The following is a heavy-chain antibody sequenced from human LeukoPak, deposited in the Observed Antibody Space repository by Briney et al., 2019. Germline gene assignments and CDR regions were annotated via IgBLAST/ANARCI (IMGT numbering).Heavy chain of an antibody. Sequence: GGSLRLSCAASGFTVSSNYMSWVRQAPGKGLEWVSVIYSGGSTYYADSVKGRFTISRDNSKNTLYLQMNSLRAEDTAVYYCARDRAGTVTYGGLDYWGQGTLVTVSS. CDR2: IYSGGST. D-gene: IGHD4-17*01. CDR3: ARDRAGTVTYGGLDY. J-gene: IGHJ4*02. CDR1: GFTVSSNY. V-gene: IGHV3-66*01.